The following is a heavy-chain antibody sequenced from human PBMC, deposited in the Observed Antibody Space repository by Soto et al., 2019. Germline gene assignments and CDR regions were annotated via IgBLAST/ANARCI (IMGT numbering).Heavy chain of an antibody. V-gene: IGHV1-2*04. CDR2: INPNSGGT. CDR3: AREYSSGWYSHSTYYYFDY. Sequence: ASVKVSFKASGYTFTGYYMHWVRQAPGQGLEWMGWINPNSGGTNYAQKFQGWVTMTRDTSISTAYMELSRLRSDDTAVYYCAREYSSGWYSHSTYYYFDYWGQGTLVTVSS. J-gene: IGHJ4*02. CDR1: GYTFTGYY. D-gene: IGHD6-19*01.